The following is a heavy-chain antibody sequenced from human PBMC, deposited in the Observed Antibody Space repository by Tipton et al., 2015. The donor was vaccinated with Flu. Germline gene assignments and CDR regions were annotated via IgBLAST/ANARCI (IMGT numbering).Heavy chain of an antibody. CDR1: GFTFDDYA. D-gene: IGHD2-15*01. V-gene: IGHV3-9*01. CDR3: AKGFGTHGNFDY. Sequence: RSLRLSFATSGFTFDDYAMHWVRQGPGKGLEWVSSISWNSGNIDYAESVKGRFTISRDNAKKSLFLEMNSLTSEDTALYYCAKGFGTHGNFDYWGQGTLVTVSS. CDR2: ISWNSGNI. J-gene: IGHJ4*02.